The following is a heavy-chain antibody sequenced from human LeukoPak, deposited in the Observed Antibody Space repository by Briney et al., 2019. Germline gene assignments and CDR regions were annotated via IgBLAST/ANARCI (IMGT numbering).Heavy chain of an antibody. Sequence: GGSLRLSCAASGFTFTKYWMTWVRQAPGKGLEWVGNIKQDGSDKNYMDSVKGRFTISRDNSRNTLYLQMDSLRVDDTAVYYCASSLLATMGPLFYWGLGALVTVSS. V-gene: IGHV3-7*03. CDR3: ASSLLATMGPLFY. CDR1: GFTFTKYW. CDR2: IKQDGSDK. J-gene: IGHJ4*02. D-gene: IGHD5-24*01.